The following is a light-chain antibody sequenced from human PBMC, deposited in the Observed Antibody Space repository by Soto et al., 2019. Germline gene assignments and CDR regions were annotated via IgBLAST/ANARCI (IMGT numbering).Light chain of an antibody. CDR2: RNN. CDR3: AAWDDSLSGVV. Sequence: QSVLTQPPSASGTPGQRVTISCSGRSSNIGRNYVYWYQQLPGTVPQLLIYRNNERPSGVPDRFSGSKSGTSASLAISGLRSEDEGDYYCAAWDDSLSGVVFGGGTKLTVL. CDR1: SSNIGRNY. J-gene: IGLJ2*01. V-gene: IGLV1-47*01.